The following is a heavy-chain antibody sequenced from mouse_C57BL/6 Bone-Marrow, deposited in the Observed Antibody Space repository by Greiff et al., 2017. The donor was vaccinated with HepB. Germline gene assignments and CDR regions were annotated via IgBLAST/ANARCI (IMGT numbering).Heavy chain of an antibody. CDR2: ISDGGSYT. CDR1: GFTFSSYA. D-gene: IGHD1-1*01. Sequence: EVKLMESGGGLVKPGGSLKLSCAASGFTFSSYAMSWVRQTPEKRLEWVATISDGGSYTYYPDNVKGRFTISRDNAKNNLYLQMSHLKSEDTAMYYCARKGSTFAYWGQGTLVTVSA. J-gene: IGHJ3*01. V-gene: IGHV5-4*03. CDR3: ARKGSTFAY.